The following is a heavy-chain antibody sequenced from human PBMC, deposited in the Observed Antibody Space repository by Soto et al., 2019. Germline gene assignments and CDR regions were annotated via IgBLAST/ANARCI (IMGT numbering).Heavy chain of an antibody. V-gene: IGHV4-39*01. CDR1: GGSISGSYYY. J-gene: IGHJ2*01. CDR2: VFYTGFT. D-gene: IGHD4-17*01. Sequence: SETLSISCAVSGGSISGSYYYWAWLRQSPRKGPEWIGSVFYTGFTSYNPSLEGRVSVSVDTSKNQFSLKVSGVSAADTAVYYFFFNDTETTEIYTLSPTRRSSDL. CDR3: FFNDTETTEIYTLSPTRRSSDL.